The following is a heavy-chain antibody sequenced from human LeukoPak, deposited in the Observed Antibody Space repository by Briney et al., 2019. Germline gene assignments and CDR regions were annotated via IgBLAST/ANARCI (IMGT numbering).Heavy chain of an antibody. D-gene: IGHD4-17*01. CDR3: AREDLYGDPFDY. J-gene: IGHJ4*02. Sequence: ASVKVSCKASGYTFTGYYMHWVRQAPGQGLEWMGWISAYNGNTNYAQKLQGRVTMTTDTSTSTAYMELRSLRSDDTAVYYCAREDLYGDPFDYWGQGTLVTVSS. CDR2: ISAYNGNT. V-gene: IGHV1-18*04. CDR1: GYTFTGYY.